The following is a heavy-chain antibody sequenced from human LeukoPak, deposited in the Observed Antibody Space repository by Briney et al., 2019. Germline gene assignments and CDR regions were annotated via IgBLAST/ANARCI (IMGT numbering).Heavy chain of an antibody. CDR1: GFTFSSYA. V-gene: IGHV3-23*01. CDR2: ISGSGGST. J-gene: IGHJ4*02. D-gene: IGHD6-13*01. CDR3: ARGRYSIRGYFDY. Sequence: GGSLRLSCAASGFTFSSYAMSWVRQAPGKGLEWVSAISGSGGSTYYADSVKGRFTISRDNSKNSLYLQMNSLRAEDTAVYYCARGRYSIRGYFDYWGQGTLVTVSS.